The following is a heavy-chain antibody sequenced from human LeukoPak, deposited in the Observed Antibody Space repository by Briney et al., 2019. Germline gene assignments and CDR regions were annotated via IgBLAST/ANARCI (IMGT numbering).Heavy chain of an antibody. Sequence: GRSLRLSCAASGFTFSSYAMHWVRQAPGKGLEWVAVISYDGSNKYYADSVKGRFTISRDNSKNTLYLQMNSLRAEDTAVYYCAGNEGVVVTAQHWGQGTLVTVSS. D-gene: IGHD2-21*02. CDR2: ISYDGSNK. J-gene: IGHJ1*01. CDR3: AGNEGVVVTAQH. CDR1: GFTFSSYA. V-gene: IGHV3-30*04.